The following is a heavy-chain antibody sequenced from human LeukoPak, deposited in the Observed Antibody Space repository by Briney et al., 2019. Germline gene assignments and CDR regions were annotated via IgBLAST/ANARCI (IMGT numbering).Heavy chain of an antibody. J-gene: IGHJ5*02. V-gene: IGHV3-23*01. CDR1: GFTFSSYA. CDR2: ISGSGGRT. Sequence: GGSLRLSCAASGFTFSSYAMRWVRQAPGKGLEWVSAISGSGGRTYYADSVKGRYTISRDNSKNTLYLQMNSLRAEATAVYFCAKDLRATGSPNDPDLWGQGTLVTVSS. CDR3: AKDLRATGSPNDPDL.